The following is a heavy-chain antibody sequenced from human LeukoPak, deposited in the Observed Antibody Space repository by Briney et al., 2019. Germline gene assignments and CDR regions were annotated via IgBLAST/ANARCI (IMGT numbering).Heavy chain of an antibody. CDR3: ARDRITGTVREGVGFDP. J-gene: IGHJ5*02. CDR1: GYTFTGYY. V-gene: IGHV1-2*02. Sequence: GASVTVSFKASGYTFTGYYMHWVRQAPGQGLEWMGWINPNSGGTNYAQKFQGRVTMTRDTSNSTAYMELSRLRSDATAVYYCARDRITGTVREGVGFDPWGQGTLVTVSS. D-gene: IGHD1-20*01. CDR2: INPNSGGT.